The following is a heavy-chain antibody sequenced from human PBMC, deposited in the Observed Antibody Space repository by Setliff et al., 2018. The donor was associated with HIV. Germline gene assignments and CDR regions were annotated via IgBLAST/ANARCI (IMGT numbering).Heavy chain of an antibody. CDR3: AKDQVSGRPYYYYMDV. Sequence: GGSLRLSCVTSGITFINAAMAWVRQAPGKGPEWISFIYSGSSSAVFADSVKGRFTISRDNSKNTLYLQMTSLRVEDTAEYYCAKDQVSGRPYYYYMDVWGKGTPVTVSS. CDR2: IYSGSSSA. CDR1: GITFINAA. J-gene: IGHJ6*03. V-gene: IGHV3-23*03. D-gene: IGHD1-20*01.